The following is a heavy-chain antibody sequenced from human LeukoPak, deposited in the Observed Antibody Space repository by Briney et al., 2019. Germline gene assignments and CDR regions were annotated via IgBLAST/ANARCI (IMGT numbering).Heavy chain of an antibody. CDR3: ARDECSGGSCYYYYYYGMDV. CDR2: IKQDGSEK. CDR1: GFTFSSYW. Sequence: GGSLRLSCAASGFTFSSYWMSWVRQAPGKGLDWVANIKQDGSEKYYVDYVKGRFTISRDNAKNSLYLQMNSLRAEDTAVYYCARDECSGGSCYYYYYYGMDVWGKGTTVTVSS. V-gene: IGHV3-7*03. J-gene: IGHJ6*04. D-gene: IGHD2-15*01.